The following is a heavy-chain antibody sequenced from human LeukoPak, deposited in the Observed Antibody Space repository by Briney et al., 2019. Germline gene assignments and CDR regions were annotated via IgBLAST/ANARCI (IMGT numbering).Heavy chain of an antibody. CDR1: GFTLRSYT. V-gene: IGHV3-21*01. J-gene: IGHJ4*02. CDR3: ARVADSNTWFVDY. Sequence: PGGSLRLSCAASGFTLRSYTMNWVRQAPGKGLEWVSSIGISSNKIYYADSVKGRFTISRDNAKNTLYLQMNSLRAEDTAMYYCARVADSNTWFVDYWGQGTLVTVSS. CDR2: IGISSNKI. D-gene: IGHD6-13*01.